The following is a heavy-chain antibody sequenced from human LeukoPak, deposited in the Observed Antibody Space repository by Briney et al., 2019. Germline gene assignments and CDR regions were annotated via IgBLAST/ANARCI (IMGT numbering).Heavy chain of an antibody. CDR2: IYYSGST. CDR3: ARAAIVGATYPYYYYYYMDV. Sequence: PSETLSLTCTVSGGSISSYYWSWIRQPPGKGLEWIGYIYYSGSTNYNPSLKSRVTISVDTSKNQFSLKQSSVTAADTAVYYCARAAIVGATYPYYYYYYMDVWGKGTTVTISS. CDR1: GGSISSYY. V-gene: IGHV4-59*01. J-gene: IGHJ6*03. D-gene: IGHD1-26*01.